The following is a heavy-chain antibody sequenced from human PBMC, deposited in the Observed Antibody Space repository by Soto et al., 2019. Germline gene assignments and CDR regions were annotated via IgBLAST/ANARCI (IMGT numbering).Heavy chain of an antibody. CDR2: IIPILGIA. J-gene: IGHJ5*02. Sequence: ASVKVSCKASGGTSSSYTISWVRQAPGQGLEWMGRIIPILGIAKYAQRFQGRVTITADKSTSTAYMELRSLRSDDTAVYYCARLGSNWFDPWGQGTLVTVSS. D-gene: IGHD6-19*01. CDR1: GGTSSSYT. CDR3: ARLGSNWFDP. V-gene: IGHV1-69*02.